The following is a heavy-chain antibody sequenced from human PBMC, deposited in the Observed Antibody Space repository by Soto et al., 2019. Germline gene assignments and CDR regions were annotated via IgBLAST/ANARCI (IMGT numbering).Heavy chain of an antibody. CDR3: AKAIGYCSGGSCPYGMDV. CDR2: ISGSGGST. CDR1: GFTFSSYA. Sequence: VGSLRLSCAGSGFTFSSYAMSWVRQAPGKGLEWVSAISGSGGSTYYADSVKGRFTISRDNSKNTLYLQMNSLRAEDTAVYYCAKAIGYCSGGSCPYGMDVWGQGTTVTVSS. V-gene: IGHV3-23*01. J-gene: IGHJ6*02. D-gene: IGHD2-15*01.